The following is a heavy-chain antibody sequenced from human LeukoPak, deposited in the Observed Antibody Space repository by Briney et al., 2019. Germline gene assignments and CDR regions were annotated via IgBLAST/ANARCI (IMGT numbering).Heavy chain of an antibody. V-gene: IGHV3-15*01. CDR1: RIAFSNAW. J-gene: IGHJ4*02. CDR2: IKSKAEGETK. D-gene: IGHD1-20*01. Sequence: GGSLRLSCAVSRIAFSNAWPSWVRQAPGKGLEWVGRIKSKAEGETKEYAASVKGRFTISRDDSRSRLYLQMSSLKTEDTAVYYCATGIVTGTSRWGQGTLVAVSS. CDR3: ATGIVTGTSR.